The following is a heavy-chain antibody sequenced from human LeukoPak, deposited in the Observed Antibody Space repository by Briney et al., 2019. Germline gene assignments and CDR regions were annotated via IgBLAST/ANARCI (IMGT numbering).Heavy chain of an antibody. J-gene: IGHJ4*02. V-gene: IGHV3-15*01. CDR2: IKSKTDGGTT. Sequence: WVGRIKSKTDGGTTDYAAPVKGRFTISRDDSKNTLYLQMNSLKTEDTAVYYCTTDSRLQYWGRGTLVTVSS. CDR3: TTDSRLQY.